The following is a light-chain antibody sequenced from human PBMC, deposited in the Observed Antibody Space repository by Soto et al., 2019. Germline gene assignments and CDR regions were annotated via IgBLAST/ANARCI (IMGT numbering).Light chain of an antibody. CDR2: KAS. CDR3: QHYNSYSEA. V-gene: IGKV1-5*03. CDR1: QTISSW. J-gene: IGKJ1*01. Sequence: DIQMTQSPSTLSGSVGDRVTITCRASQTISSWLAWYQQKPGQAPKLLIYKASTLTSGVPSRFSGSGSGTEFTLTISSLQPDDFATYYCQHYNSYSEAFGQGTKVERK.